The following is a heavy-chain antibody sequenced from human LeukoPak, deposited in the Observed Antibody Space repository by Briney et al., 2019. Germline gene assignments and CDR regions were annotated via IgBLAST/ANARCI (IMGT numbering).Heavy chain of an antibody. V-gene: IGHV1-2*02. CDR1: GYSFTAFY. Sequence: ASVKVSCKASGYSFTAFYIHWVRQAPGQGLEWMGWIHPRSGETNYAYKFRGRVTITRDTSISTTYMDLGSLGSDDTAVYYCARDGEYGTGSYYRGCFDYWGQGTLVTVSS. J-gene: IGHJ4*02. CDR3: ARDGEYGTGSYYRGCFDY. CDR2: IHPRSGET. D-gene: IGHD3-10*01.